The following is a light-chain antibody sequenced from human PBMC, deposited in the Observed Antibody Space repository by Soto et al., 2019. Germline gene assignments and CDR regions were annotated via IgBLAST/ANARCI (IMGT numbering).Light chain of an antibody. CDR3: QSYDSRLSGL. Sequence: QSVLTQPPSVSGAPGQRVTISCTGSSSNIGAGYDVHWYQQLLGTAPKLLIYDNNNRPSGVPDRFSGSKSGTSASLAITGLQAEDEADYYCQSYDSRLSGLFGTGTKLTVL. J-gene: IGLJ1*01. CDR2: DNN. V-gene: IGLV1-40*01. CDR1: SSNIGAGYD.